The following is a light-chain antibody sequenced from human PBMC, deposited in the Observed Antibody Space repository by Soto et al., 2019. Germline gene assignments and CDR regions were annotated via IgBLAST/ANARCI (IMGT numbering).Light chain of an antibody. CDR3: QQYYRSSIT. CDR1: QSISRY. CDR2: VAS. J-gene: IGKJ5*01. Sequence: DIQMTQSPSSLSASVGDRVTITCRASQSISRYLNWYQQKPGKAPNLLIYVASSLQSEVPSRFSGTGSGTEFTLTISSLQPDDFATYYCQQYYRSSITFGQGTRLEIK. V-gene: IGKV1-39*01.